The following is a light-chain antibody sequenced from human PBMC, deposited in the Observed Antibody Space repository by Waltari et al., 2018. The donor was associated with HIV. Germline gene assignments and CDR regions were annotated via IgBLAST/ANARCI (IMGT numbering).Light chain of an antibody. V-gene: IGKV3-20*01. CDR1: LSIGSDY. CDR2: SAS. Sequence: EIVLTQSPGTLSLSPGERATLSCRASLSIGSDYLVWYQQKPGQAPTLLFYSASSSATGIPDRFSGSGSGTDFTLTISRLEPEDFAIYYCQQYSSSSQIFTFGPGTKVDIK. J-gene: IGKJ3*01. CDR3: QQYSSSSQIFT.